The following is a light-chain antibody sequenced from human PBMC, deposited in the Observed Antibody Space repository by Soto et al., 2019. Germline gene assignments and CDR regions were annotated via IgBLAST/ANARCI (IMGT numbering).Light chain of an antibody. J-gene: IGKJ4*01. Sequence: LTQSPATQYLSQGERATLSCKASQSIGNSLGWFQQKPGQAPRLLIDDAFNRATGIPARFTGSGSGSDFTLTISSLEPEDFGVYYCRQRYNWPLTFCGGTKVDIK. V-gene: IGKV3-11*01. CDR2: DAF. CDR3: RQRYNWPLT. CDR1: QSIGNS.